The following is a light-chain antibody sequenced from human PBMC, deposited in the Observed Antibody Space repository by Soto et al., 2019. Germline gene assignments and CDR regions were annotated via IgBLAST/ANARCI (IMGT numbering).Light chain of an antibody. CDR2: DVT. J-gene: IGLJ1*01. Sequence: QSALTQPRSVSGSPGQSLTISCTGTSSDVGGHNRVSWFQQHPDKAPKLMIYDVTKRPSGVPDRFSGSKSGNTASLTISGLQAEDEADYYCCSYAGTYTYVFGSGTKVTVL. V-gene: IGLV2-11*01. CDR3: CSYAGTYTYV. CDR1: SSDVGGHNR.